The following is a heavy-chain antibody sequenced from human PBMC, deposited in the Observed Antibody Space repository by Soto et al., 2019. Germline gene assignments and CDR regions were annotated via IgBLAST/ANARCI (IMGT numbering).Heavy chain of an antibody. Sequence: GGSLRLSCAASGFTFSSYGMHWVRQAPGKGLEWVAVIWYDGSNKYYADSVKGRFTISRDNSKNTLYLQMNSLRAEDTAVYYCARERIVVVPADIYYYYYGMDVWGQGTTVTVSS. D-gene: IGHD2-2*01. CDR3: ARERIVVVPADIYYYYYGMDV. CDR1: GFTFSSYG. CDR2: IWYDGSNK. V-gene: IGHV3-33*01. J-gene: IGHJ6*02.